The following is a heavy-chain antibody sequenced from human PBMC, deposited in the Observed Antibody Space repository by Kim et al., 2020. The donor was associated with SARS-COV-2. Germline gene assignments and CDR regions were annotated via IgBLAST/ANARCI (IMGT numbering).Heavy chain of an antibody. V-gene: IGHV3-66*01. D-gene: IGHD3-3*01. CDR3: ARGDLYDFGFYFDY. J-gene: IGHJ4*02. CDR2: IYSGGST. CDR1: GFTVSSNY. Sequence: GGSLRLSCAVSGFTVSSNYMSWVRQAPGKGLEWVSVIYSGGSTYYADSVKGRFTISRDNSKNTLYLQMNSLRAEDTAVYYCARGDLYDFGFYFDYWGQGTLVTVSS.